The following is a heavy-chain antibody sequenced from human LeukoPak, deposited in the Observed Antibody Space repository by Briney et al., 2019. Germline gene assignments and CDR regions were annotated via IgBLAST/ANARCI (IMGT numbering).Heavy chain of an antibody. CDR1: GFTFSSYG. D-gene: IGHD1-7*01. V-gene: IGHV3-23*01. Sequence: GGSLRLSCAASGFTFSSYGMSWVRQAPGKGLEWVSAISGSGGSTYYADSVKGRFTISRDNSKNTLYLQMNSLRAEDTAVYYCARDPELYYFDYWGQGTLVTVSS. J-gene: IGHJ4*02. CDR3: ARDPELYYFDY. CDR2: ISGSGGST.